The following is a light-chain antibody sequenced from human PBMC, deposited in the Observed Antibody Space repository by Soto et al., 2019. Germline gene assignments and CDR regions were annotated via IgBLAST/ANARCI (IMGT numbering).Light chain of an antibody. CDR3: QESYSHSRT. CDR2: AAS. J-gene: IGKJ3*01. V-gene: IGKV1-39*01. Sequence: DIQMTQSPSSLSASVGDRVTITCRASQSINTYLNWYQQKPGKAPKLLLYAASSLQSGVPSRFSGSGSGTDFTLTIGSLQPEDFATYYCQESYSHSRTFGPGTKVDI. CDR1: QSINTY.